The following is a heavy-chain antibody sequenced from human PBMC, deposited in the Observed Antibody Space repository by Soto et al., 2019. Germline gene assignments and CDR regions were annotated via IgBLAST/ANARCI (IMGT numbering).Heavy chain of an antibody. J-gene: IGHJ5*02. CDR1: GYTFTNND. V-gene: IGHV1-8*01. D-gene: IGHD5-18*01. CDR2: MNPGSGDT. CDR3: ARMESFGSLNWFDP. Sequence: ASLKVSCKASGYTFTNNDVSWVRRATGQGLEWMGWMNPGSGDTGYAQKFQGRVTMTRDISIATAYMELNSLTSEDTAIYYCARMESFGSLNWFDPWGQGTLVTVSS.